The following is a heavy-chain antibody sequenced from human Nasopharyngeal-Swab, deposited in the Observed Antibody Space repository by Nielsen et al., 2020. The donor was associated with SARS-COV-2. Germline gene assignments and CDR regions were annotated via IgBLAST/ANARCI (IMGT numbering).Heavy chain of an antibody. CDR1: GFTFSSYA. CDR3: AKGGYSGYDSLDH. J-gene: IGHJ4*02. V-gene: IGHV3-23*03. CDR2: IYSGGSST. Sequence: GESLKISCAASGFTFSSYAMSWVRQAPGKGLEWVSVIYSGGSSTYYADSVKGRFTISRDNSKNTLYLQMNSLRAEDTAVYYCAKGGYSGYDSLDHWGQGTLVTVSS. D-gene: IGHD5-12*01.